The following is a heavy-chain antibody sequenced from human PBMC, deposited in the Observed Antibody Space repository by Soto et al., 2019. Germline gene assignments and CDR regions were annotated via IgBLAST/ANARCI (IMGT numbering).Heavy chain of an antibody. D-gene: IGHD2-21*01. J-gene: IGHJ4*02. V-gene: IGHV2-70*11. CDR1: VISLSSAGMC. Sequence: SGPTLVNPTQTLTLTFTVSVISLSSAGMCVSWIRQPPGKALEWLARIDWDDDKYYSTSLKTRLTIFKDTSKNQVALIMTNMDPVDTATYYCARIWNYCGGADYWGQGTLVTVSS. CDR3: ARIWNYCGGADY. CDR2: IDWDDDK.